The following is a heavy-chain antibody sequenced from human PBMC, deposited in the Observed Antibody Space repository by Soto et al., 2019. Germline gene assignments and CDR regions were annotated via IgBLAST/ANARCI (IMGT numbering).Heavy chain of an antibody. V-gene: IGHV1-69*01. CDR1: GGTFSSYA. D-gene: IGHD2-2*01. J-gene: IGHJ6*02. Sequence: QVQLVQSGAEVKKPGSSVKVSCKASGGTFSSYAISWVRQAPGQGLEWMGGIIPISGTANYAQKFQGRVTITADESTSTAYMELSSLRSEDTAVYYCARSQGSSTSLEIYYYYYYGVDVWGQGTTVTVPS. CDR3: ARSQGSSTSLEIYYYYYYGVDV. CDR2: IIPISGTA.